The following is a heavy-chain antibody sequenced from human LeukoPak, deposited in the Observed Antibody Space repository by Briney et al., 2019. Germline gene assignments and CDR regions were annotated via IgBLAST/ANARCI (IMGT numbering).Heavy chain of an antibody. V-gene: IGHV3-53*05. CDR3: AKDKSTDYYYYMDV. J-gene: IGHJ6*03. CDR2: IYSDGST. Sequence: GGSLRLSCAASGFTVSDNYMSWVRQAPGKGLEWVSIIYSDGSTYYADSVKGRFTISRDNSKNTLYLQMNSLRAEDTALYYCAKDKSTDYYYYMDVWGKGTTVTISS. D-gene: IGHD5/OR15-5a*01. CDR1: GFTVSDNY.